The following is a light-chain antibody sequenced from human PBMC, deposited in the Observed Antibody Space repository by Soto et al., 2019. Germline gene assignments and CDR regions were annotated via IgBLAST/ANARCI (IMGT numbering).Light chain of an antibody. V-gene: IGLV1-40*01. CDR1: SSNIGAGYD. Sequence: QLVLTQPPSVSGAPGQRVTISCTGSSSNIGAGYDVHWYQQLPGRAPKLLIYGNTNRPSGVPDRFSGSKSGTSASLAITGLQAEDEAAYYCLSFDSSLSVVFGGGTKLTVL. CDR2: GNT. J-gene: IGLJ2*01. CDR3: LSFDSSLSVV.